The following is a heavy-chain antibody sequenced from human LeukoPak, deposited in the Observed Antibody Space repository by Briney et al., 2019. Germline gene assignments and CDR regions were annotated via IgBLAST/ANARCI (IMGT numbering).Heavy chain of an antibody. CDR2: ISSNGGST. CDR1: GFTFSTYA. CDR3: VVSYLYAFDI. Sequence: GGSLRLSCSASGFTFSTYAMRWVRQAPGKGLEYVSAISSNGGSTYYADSVKGRFTISRDNSKSTLYLQMSSLRAEDTAVYYCVVSYLYAFDIWGQGSMVTVPS. D-gene: IGHD5-18*01. V-gene: IGHV3-64D*09. J-gene: IGHJ3*02.